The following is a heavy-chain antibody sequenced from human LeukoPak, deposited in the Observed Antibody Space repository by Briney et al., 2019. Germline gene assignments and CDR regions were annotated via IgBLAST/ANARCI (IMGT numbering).Heavy chain of an antibody. V-gene: IGHV1-69*06. Sequence: SVKVSCKASAGTFNRYAISWVRQAPGQGLEWMGRITPLSATPSQSQWIQGRVTITADISTNTVYLDLSGLRSEDTALYFCAGDPPGTPVGFDVWGQGTMVTVSS. CDR3: AGDPPGTPVGFDV. CDR2: ITPLSATP. D-gene: IGHD3-10*01. CDR1: AGTFNRYA. J-gene: IGHJ3*01.